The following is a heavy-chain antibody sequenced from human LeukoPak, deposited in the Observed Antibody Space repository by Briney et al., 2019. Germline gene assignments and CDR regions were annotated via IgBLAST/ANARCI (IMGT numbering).Heavy chain of an antibody. V-gene: IGHV1-69*13. CDR2: IIPIFGTA. CDR1: GGTFSSYA. Sequence: ALVKVSCKASGGTFSSYAISWVRQAPGQGLEWMGGIIPIFGTANYAQKFQGRVTITADESTSTAYMELSSLRAEDTAVYYCARPDYYDSSGYPDDAFDIWGQGTMVTVSS. D-gene: IGHD3-22*01. J-gene: IGHJ3*02. CDR3: ARPDYYDSSGYPDDAFDI.